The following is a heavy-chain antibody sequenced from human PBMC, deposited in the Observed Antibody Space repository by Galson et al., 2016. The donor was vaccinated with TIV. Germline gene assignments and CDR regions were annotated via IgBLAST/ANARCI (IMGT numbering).Heavy chain of an antibody. V-gene: IGHV3-53*01. CDR3: ARAIYGDPPGVDY. Sequence: SLRLSCAASGFTVSSKYMSWVRQAPGKGLEWVSLIYSDGSTYYPDSVKGRFTISRDNSKNTVYLQMNSLRAEDTSLYYCARAIYGDPPGVDYWGQGTLVTVSS. D-gene: IGHD4-17*01. CDR2: IYSDGST. CDR1: GFTVSSKY. J-gene: IGHJ4*02.